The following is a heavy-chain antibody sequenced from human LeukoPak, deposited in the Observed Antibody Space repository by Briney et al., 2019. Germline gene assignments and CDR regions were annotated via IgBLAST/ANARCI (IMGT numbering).Heavy chain of an antibody. CDR3: TRGGSSGWYF. D-gene: IGHD6-19*01. CDR2: IKQDGSER. V-gene: IGHV3-7*01. Sequence: GGSLRLSCAASGFTFSSYWMSWVRQAPGKGLEWVANIKQDGSERYYVDSVKGRFTISRDNAENSLYLQMNSLRAEDTAVYYCTRGGSSGWYFGGQGTLVTVSS. J-gene: IGHJ4*02. CDR1: GFTFSSYW.